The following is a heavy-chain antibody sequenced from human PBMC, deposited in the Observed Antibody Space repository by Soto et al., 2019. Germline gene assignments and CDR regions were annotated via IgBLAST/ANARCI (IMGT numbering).Heavy chain of an antibody. D-gene: IGHD6-6*01. V-gene: IGHV3-15*01. CDR3: TTEPRVHYYYYMDV. CDR1: GFTFSIAG. CDR2: IKRKTDGGTT. Sequence: GGSLRLSCAASGFTFSIAGMTWVRQAPGKGLEWVGRIKRKTDGGTTDYAAPVKGRFTISRDDSKNTLYLQMNSLKTEDTAVYYCTTEPRVHYYYYMDVWGEGTTVTVSS. J-gene: IGHJ6*03.